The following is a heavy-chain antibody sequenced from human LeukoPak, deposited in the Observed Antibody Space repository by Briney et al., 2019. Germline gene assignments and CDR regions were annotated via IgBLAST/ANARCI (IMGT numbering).Heavy chain of an antibody. CDR2: MNPNSGNT. Sequence: ASVKVSCKASGYTFTSYDINWVRQATGQGLEWMGWMNPNSGNTGYAQKFQGRVTMTRNTSISTAYTELSSLISEDTAVYYCARGRGTTEKGDWFDPWGQGTLVTVSS. V-gene: IGHV1-8*01. CDR3: ARGRGTTEKGDWFDP. D-gene: IGHD4-11*01. CDR1: GYTFTSYD. J-gene: IGHJ5*02.